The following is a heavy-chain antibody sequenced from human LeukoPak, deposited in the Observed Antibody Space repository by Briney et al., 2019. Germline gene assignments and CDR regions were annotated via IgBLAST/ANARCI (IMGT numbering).Heavy chain of an antibody. CDR3: AGHHPRNTVDF. V-gene: IGHV4-39*01. D-gene: IGHD2/OR15-2a*01. J-gene: IGHJ4*02. CDR2: VYYSGST. CDR1: GGSISSSGYY. Sequence: PSETLSLTCTVSGGSISSSGYYWGWIRQPPGRGLEWIGSVYYSGSTYYNPSLKSRVTTSVDTSKNQFSLKLTSVTAADTAVYYCAGHHPRNTVDFWGQGTLVTVSS.